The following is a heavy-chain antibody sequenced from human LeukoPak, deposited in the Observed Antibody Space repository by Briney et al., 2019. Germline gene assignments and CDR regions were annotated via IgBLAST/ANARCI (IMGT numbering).Heavy chain of an antibody. CDR3: ARDTPPIAAALGSWFDP. D-gene: IGHD6-13*01. Sequence: GASVKVSCKASGYTFTGYYMHWVRQAPGQGLEWMGWINPNSGGTNYAQKFQGRVTITADESTSTAYMELSSLRSEDTAVYYCARDTPPIAAALGSWFDPWGQGTLVTVSS. V-gene: IGHV1-2*02. CDR2: INPNSGGT. CDR1: GYTFTGYY. J-gene: IGHJ5*02.